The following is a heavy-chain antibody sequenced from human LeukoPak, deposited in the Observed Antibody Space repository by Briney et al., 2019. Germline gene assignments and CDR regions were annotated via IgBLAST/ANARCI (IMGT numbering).Heavy chain of an antibody. Sequence: GGSLRLSCAASGFTVSNNYMTWVRQAAGKGLEWVSVIYSGNRTKYADSVKGRFIISRDNSKNTLLFQMNSLRAEDTAVYYCARLTSGNGLDVWGQGTTVTVS. D-gene: IGHD3-3*01. J-gene: IGHJ6*02. V-gene: IGHV3-66*04. CDR3: ARLTSGNGLDV. CDR1: GFTVSNNY. CDR2: IYSGNRT.